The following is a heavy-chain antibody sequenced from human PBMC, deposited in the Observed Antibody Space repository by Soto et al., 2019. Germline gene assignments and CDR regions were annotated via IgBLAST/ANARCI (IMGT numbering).Heavy chain of an antibody. CDR1: GITVSSNY. CDR3: AKDNGHYDSSGNYYEGWFDP. CDR2: IYSGVGT. V-gene: IGHV3-66*01. J-gene: IGHJ5*02. Sequence: GGSLRLSCAASGITVSSNYMNWVRQAPGKGLEWVSVIYSGVGTFYADSVKGRFTVSTDNSKNTVYLQMNSLRAEDTAVYYCAKDNGHYDSSGNYYEGWFDPWGQGT. D-gene: IGHD3-22*01.